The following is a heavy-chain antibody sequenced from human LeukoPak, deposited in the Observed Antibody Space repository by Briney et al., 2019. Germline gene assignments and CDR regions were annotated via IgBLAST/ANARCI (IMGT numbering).Heavy chain of an antibody. CDR1: GGSISSSSYY. V-gene: IGHV4-39*01. CDR2: IYYSGST. Sequence: PSETLSLTCTVPGGSISSSSYYWGWIRQPPGKGLEWIGSIYYSGSTYYNPSLKSRVTISVDTSKNQFSLKLSSVTAADTAVYYCARRYLRGLLWFGELNWFDPWGQGTLVTVSS. D-gene: IGHD3-10*01. J-gene: IGHJ5*02. CDR3: ARRYLRGLLWFGELNWFDP.